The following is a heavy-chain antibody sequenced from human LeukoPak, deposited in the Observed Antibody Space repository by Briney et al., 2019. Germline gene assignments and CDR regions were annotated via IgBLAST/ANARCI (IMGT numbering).Heavy chain of an antibody. V-gene: IGHV4-31*03. CDR2: IYYSGST. D-gene: IGHD3-22*01. Sequence: SQTLSLTCTVSGGSISSGGYYWSWIRQHPGKGLEWIGYIYYSGSTYYNPSLKSRVTISVDTSKNQFSLKLSSVTAADTAVYYCARSPVPNDSSGYMEARAFDIWGQGTMVTVSS. CDR3: ARSPVPNDSSGYMEARAFDI. CDR1: GGSISSGGYY. J-gene: IGHJ3*02.